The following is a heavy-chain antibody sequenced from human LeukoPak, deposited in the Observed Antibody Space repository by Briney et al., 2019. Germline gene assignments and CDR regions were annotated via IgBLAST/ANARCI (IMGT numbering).Heavy chain of an antibody. D-gene: IGHD6-13*01. CDR2: INPNSGDT. CDR1: GYTFTGYY. Sequence: ASVKVSRKASGYTFTGYYMHWVRQAPGQGLEWMGWINPNSGDTNYAQKFRGRVTMTRDTSISTVYMELSRVTSDDTAVYYCARARGIAAAGRRFDPWGQGTLVTVSS. CDR3: ARARGIAAAGRRFDP. J-gene: IGHJ5*02. V-gene: IGHV1-2*02.